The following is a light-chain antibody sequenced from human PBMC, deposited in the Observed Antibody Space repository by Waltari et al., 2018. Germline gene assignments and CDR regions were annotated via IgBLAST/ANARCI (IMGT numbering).Light chain of an antibody. CDR3: QQSFNVPRT. CDR1: RSKDSF. CDR2: GAS. Sequence: DIQMTQSPSFLSASVGDIVTIACRASRSKDSFFHWYQHKPGQSPVLLSYGASNLQTEVPSRFSAFGSGTGFTLTINGLQPEDFATYYCQQSFNVPRTFGQGTKLEIK. V-gene: IGKV1-39*01. J-gene: IGKJ2*01.